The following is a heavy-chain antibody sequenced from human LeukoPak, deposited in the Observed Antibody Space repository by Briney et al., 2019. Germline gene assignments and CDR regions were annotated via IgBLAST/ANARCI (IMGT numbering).Heavy chain of an antibody. D-gene: IGHD6-6*01. V-gene: IGHV1-18*01. Sequence: ASVEVSCKTSGYTFSTYGVNWVRQAPGQGLEWMGWMSVYNGNTRYAQKFQGRVTMRTDTSTSTAYLELRSLRSDDTAVYYCARDLLAARPGWFDPWGQGTLVTVSS. CDR1: GYTFSTYG. J-gene: IGHJ5*02. CDR2: MSVYNGNT. CDR3: ARDLLAARPGWFDP.